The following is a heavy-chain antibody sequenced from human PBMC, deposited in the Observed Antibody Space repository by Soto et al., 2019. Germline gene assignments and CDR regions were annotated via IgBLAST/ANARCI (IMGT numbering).Heavy chain of an antibody. CDR1: GFTFSSYW. D-gene: IGHD6-19*01. CDR2: INRDGSNT. Sequence: EVQLVESGGGLVQPGGSLRLSCAASGFTFSSYWMHWVRQAPGKGLVWVSRINRDGSNTNYADSVKGRFTSSRDNAKNTVSLPMNSLRAADTAVYSCAVAVAGPTAIGYWGQGTLVTVSS. V-gene: IGHV3-74*01. CDR3: AVAVAGPTAIGY. J-gene: IGHJ1*01.